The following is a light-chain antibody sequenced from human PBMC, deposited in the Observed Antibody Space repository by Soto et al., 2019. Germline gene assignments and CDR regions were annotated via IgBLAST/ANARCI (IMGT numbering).Light chain of an antibody. CDR1: GSDVGAYDY. V-gene: IGLV2-8*01. J-gene: IGLJ2*01. CDR3: SSYAGRNILL. CDR2: EVS. Sequence: QSVLTQPPSASGSPGQSVTNSCTGTGSDVGAYDYVSWYQQRPGKAPKLIIYEVSRRPSGVPDRFSASKYGNTASLTVSGLQSDDEAEYYCSSYAGRNILLFGGGTQLTVL.